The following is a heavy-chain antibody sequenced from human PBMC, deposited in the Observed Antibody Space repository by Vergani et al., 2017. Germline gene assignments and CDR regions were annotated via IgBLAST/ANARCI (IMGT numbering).Heavy chain of an antibody. V-gene: IGHV5-51*01. Sequence: EVQLVQSGAEVKKPGETLKISCKGSGYNFTTYWIAWVRQMPGKGLEWMGIIFPGESNTRYSPSFQGQVTISVDKSMNTAYLQWSRLKASDTAMYYCARQEVKIVMRIGILDAFAVWGQGTMVTVSS. CDR2: IFPGESNT. CDR3: ARQEVKIVMRIGILDAFAV. D-gene: IGHD1-26*01. J-gene: IGHJ3*01. CDR1: GYNFTTYW.